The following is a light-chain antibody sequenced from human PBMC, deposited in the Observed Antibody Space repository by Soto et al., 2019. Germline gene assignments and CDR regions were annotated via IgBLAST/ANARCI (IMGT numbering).Light chain of an antibody. J-gene: IGKJ5*01. CDR2: LGS. Sequence: DIVMSQSPLSLPVTPGQPASISCRSSHSLLHSNGYNYLDCYLQKPGQSPQLLIYLGSNRASGVPDRFSGSGSGTDFTLKISRAEAEDVGVYYCIQALQTSFGQGTRLEIK. CDR3: IQALQTS. V-gene: IGKV2-28*01. CDR1: HSLLHSNGYNY.